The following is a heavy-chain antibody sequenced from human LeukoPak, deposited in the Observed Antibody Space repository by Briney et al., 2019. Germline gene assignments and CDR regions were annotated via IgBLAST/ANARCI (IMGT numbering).Heavy chain of an antibody. CDR3: ASTVRGGPAVDYYYYMDV. Sequence: PSETLSLTCTVSGGSISSGSYYWSWIRQPAGKGLEWIGYIYYSGSTNYNPSLKSRVTISVDTSKNQFSLKLSSVTAADTAVYYCASTVRGGPAVDYYYYMDVWGKGTTVTISS. J-gene: IGHJ6*03. CDR2: IYYSGST. V-gene: IGHV4-61*10. CDR1: GGSISSGSYY. D-gene: IGHD3-10*01.